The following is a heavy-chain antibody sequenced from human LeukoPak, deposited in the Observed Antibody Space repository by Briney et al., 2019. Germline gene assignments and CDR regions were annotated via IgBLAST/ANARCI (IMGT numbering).Heavy chain of an antibody. J-gene: IGHJ4*02. CDR3: AKGPVVPAATYYFDY. V-gene: IGHV3-23*01. Sequence: GGSLRLSCAASGFTFTSYAMTWVRQAPGKGLEWVSAISGSGGTTYYADSVKGRFTISRDNSKNTLYLQMSSLSAEDTAIYFCAKGPVVPAATYYFDYWGQGTLVTVSS. CDR1: GFTFTSYA. D-gene: IGHD2-2*01. CDR2: ISGSGGTT.